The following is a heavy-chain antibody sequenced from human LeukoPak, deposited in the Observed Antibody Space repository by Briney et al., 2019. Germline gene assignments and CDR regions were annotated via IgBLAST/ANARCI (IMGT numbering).Heavy chain of an antibody. D-gene: IGHD6-19*01. CDR3: ARSTWAGAPVDP. Sequence: SETLSLTCSVSGDSISGYYWNWIRQAAGKGLEWIGRIYSSENTNYNPSLKSRVTMSVDTSKNQFSPKLSSVTAADTAVYYCARSTWAGAPVDPWGQGTLVTVSS. CDR2: IYSSENT. V-gene: IGHV4-4*07. J-gene: IGHJ5*02. CDR1: GDSISGYY.